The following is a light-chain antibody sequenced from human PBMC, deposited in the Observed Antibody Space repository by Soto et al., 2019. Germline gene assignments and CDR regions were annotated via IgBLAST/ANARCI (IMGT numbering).Light chain of an antibody. J-gene: IGKJ1*01. CDR1: QSISSN. CDR3: QQYNNWSGT. CDR2: GAS. Sequence: EIVMTQSPATLSQSPGERATLSCRASQSISSNLAWYLQRPGQAPRLLFYGASSRATGIPARFSGSGSGTAFTLTISSLQSEDFGVYYCQQYNNWSGTFGQGTKVEIK. V-gene: IGKV3-15*01.